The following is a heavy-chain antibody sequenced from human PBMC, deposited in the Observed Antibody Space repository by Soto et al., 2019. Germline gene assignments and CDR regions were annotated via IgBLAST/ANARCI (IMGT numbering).Heavy chain of an antibody. CDR1: GGSFSGYY. V-gene: IGHV4-34*01. J-gene: IGHJ6*02. CDR2: INHSGST. CDR3: ARGWCSGGSCYSGYYYYYYGMDV. D-gene: IGHD2-15*01. Sequence: SETLSLTCAVYGGSFSGYYWSWIRQPPGKGLEWIGEINHSGSTNYNPSLKSRVTISVDTSKNQFSLKLSSVTAADTAVYYCARGWCSGGSCYSGYYYYYYGMDVWGQGTTVTVS.